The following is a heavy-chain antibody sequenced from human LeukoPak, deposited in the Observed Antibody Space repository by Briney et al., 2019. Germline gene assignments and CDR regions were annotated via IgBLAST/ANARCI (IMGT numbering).Heavy chain of an antibody. D-gene: IGHD4-23*01. CDR3: ARAWWERGGYYYMDV. V-gene: IGHV1-69*06. CDR2: IIPIFGTA. J-gene: IGHJ6*03. Sequence: SVKVSCKASGGTFSSYAISWVRQAPGQGLEWMGGIIPIFGTANYAQKFQGRVTITADKSTSTAYMELSSLRSEDTAVYYCARAWWERGGYYYMDVWGKGTTVTVSS. CDR1: GGTFSSYA.